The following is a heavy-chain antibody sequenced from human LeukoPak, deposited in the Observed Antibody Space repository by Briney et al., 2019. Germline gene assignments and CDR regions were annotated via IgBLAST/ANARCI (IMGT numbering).Heavy chain of an antibody. J-gene: IGHJ4*02. V-gene: IGHV3-30*02. CDR2: IRYDGSEK. CDR1: GFTFSSYG. CDR3: AARDFWSGPASDY. D-gene: IGHD3-3*01. Sequence: GGSLRLSCAASGFTFSSYGTHWVRQAPGRGLEWVAFIRYDGSEKYYADSVKGRFTISRDNSKNELYLQINSLRVEDTAVYYCAARDFWSGPASDYWGQGTLVTVSS.